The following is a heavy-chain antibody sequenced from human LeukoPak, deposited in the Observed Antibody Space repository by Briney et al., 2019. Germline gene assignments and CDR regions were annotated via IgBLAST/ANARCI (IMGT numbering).Heavy chain of an antibody. D-gene: IGHD6-19*01. J-gene: IGHJ4*02. Sequence: GGSLRLSCAASGFTFSSYGMHWVRQAPGKGLEWVSAISGSGGSTYYADSVKGRFTISRDNSKNTLYLQMNSLRAEDTAVYYCAKRKASGWYIVDYWGQGTLVTVSS. V-gene: IGHV3-23*01. CDR2: ISGSGGST. CDR3: AKRKASGWYIVDY. CDR1: GFTFSSYG.